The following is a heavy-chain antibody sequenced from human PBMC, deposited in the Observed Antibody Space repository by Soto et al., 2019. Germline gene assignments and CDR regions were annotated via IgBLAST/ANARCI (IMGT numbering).Heavy chain of an antibody. J-gene: IGHJ4*01. D-gene: IGHD6-13*01. V-gene: IGHV1-18*01. CDR3: ARSAGGGGIAAPGKYEY. CDR1: GYTFTSYG. Sequence: ASVKVSCKASGYTFTSYGISWVRQAPVQGLEWMGWISAYNGNTNYAQKLQGRVTMTTDTSTSTAYMELRSLRSDDTAVYYCARSAGGGGIAAPGKYEYWGHGTLVTVSS. CDR2: ISAYNGNT.